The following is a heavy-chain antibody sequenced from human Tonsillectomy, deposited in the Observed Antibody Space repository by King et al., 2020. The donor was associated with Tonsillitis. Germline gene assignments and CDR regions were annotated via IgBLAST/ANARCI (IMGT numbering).Heavy chain of an antibody. CDR1: GFTFSSDW. CDR2: INQDGSEK. CDR3: ARDSGWPGVDY. Sequence: VQLVESGGGLVQPGGSLRLSCAASGFTFSSDWMDWVRQAPGQGLEWVASINQDGSEKYYVDSVKGRFTISRDNAKNSLYLQMNSLKGEDTAVYYCARDSGWPGVDYRGQGTLVTVSS. V-gene: IGHV3-7*01. D-gene: IGHD1-26*01. J-gene: IGHJ4*02.